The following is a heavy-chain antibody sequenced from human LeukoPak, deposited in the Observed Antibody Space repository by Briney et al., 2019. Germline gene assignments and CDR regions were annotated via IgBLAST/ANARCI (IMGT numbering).Heavy chain of an antibody. CDR2: ISSTGTI. V-gene: IGHV3-48*03. CDR1: GFTFSTYS. Sequence: PGGSLRLSCAASGFTFSTYSMNWVRQAPGKGLEWVPYISSTGTIYYADSVKGRFTISRDNAKNSLYLQMNSLRAEDTAIYYCARRFDSWGQGTLVTVSS. J-gene: IGHJ4*02. CDR3: ARRFDS.